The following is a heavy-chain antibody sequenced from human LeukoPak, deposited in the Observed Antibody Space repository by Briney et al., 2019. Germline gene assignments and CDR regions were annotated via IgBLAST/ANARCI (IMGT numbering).Heavy chain of an antibody. CDR1: GGSFSGYY. CDR2: INHSGST. V-gene: IGHV4-34*01. CDR3: ARAGQLWRRYYFDY. Sequence: SETLSLTCAVYGGSFSGYYWSWIRQPPGKGLEWIGEINHSGSTNYNPSLKSRVTISVDTSKNQFSLKLSSVTAADTAVYYCARAGQLWRRYYFDYWGQGTLVTVSS. J-gene: IGHJ4*02. D-gene: IGHD5-18*01.